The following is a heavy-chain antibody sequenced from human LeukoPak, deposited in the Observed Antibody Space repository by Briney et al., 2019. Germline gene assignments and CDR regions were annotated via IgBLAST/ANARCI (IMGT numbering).Heavy chain of an antibody. Sequence: ASVKVSCKASGYTFTSYDINWVRQATGQGLEWMGWMNPNSGNTGYAQKFQGRVTITRNTSISTAYMELSSLRSEDTAVYYCARGDYYYYYMDVWGKGTTVAVSS. CDR2: MNPNSGNT. J-gene: IGHJ6*03. V-gene: IGHV1-8*03. CDR3: ARGDYYYYYMDV. CDR1: GYTFTSYD.